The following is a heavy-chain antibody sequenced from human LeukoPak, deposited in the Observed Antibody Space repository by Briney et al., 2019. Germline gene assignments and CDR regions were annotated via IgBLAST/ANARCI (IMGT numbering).Heavy chain of an antibody. D-gene: IGHD2-15*01. J-gene: IGHJ4*02. CDR3: ARLLLYCSGGSCYGGYFDS. V-gene: IGHV5-51*01. Sequence: GESLKISCKGSGYSFTSYWIGWVRQMPGKGLEWMGIIYPGDSDTRYSPSFQGQVTISADKSISTAYLQWSSLKASDTAMYYCARLLLYCSGGSCYGGYFDSWGQGTLVTVSS. CDR1: GYSFTSYW. CDR2: IYPGDSDT.